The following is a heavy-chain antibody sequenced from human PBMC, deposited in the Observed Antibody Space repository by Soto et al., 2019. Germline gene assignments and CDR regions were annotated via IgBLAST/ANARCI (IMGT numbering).Heavy chain of an antibody. V-gene: IGHV4-30-4*01. J-gene: IGHJ4*02. Sequence: QVQLQESGPGLVKPSQTLSLTCAVSGGSISSVDYYWSWIRQPPGQGLEWIGYIYYSGDTYYNPSLKSRLTISVDASKTQFSLKLTSVTAADTAVYYCAIKWGDKNFHYWGQGTLVTVSS. CDR3: AIKWGDKNFHY. CDR2: IYYSGDT. D-gene: IGHD7-27*01. CDR1: GGSISSVDYY.